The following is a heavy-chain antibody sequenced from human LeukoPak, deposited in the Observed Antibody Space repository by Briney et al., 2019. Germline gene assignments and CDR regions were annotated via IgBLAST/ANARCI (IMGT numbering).Heavy chain of an antibody. CDR2: ISNTI. J-gene: IGHJ6*04. CDR1: GFTFSSYS. D-gene: IGHD3-10*02. V-gene: IGHV3-48*01. CDR3: AELGITMIGGV. Sequence: PGGSLRLSCAASGFTFSSYSMNWVRQAPGKGLEWVSYISNTISYADSVMGRFTISRDNAKTSLYLQMNSLRAEDTAVYYCAELGITMIGGVWGKGTTVTISS.